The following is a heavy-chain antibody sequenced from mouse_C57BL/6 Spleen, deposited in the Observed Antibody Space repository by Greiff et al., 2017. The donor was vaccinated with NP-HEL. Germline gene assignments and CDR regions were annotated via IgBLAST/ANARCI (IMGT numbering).Heavy chain of an antibody. D-gene: IGHD1-1*01. Sequence: EVKVVESGGGLVKPGGSLKLSCAASGFTFSDYGMHWVRQAPEKGLEWVAYISSGSSTIYYADTVKGRFTISRDNAKNTLFLQMTSLRSEDTAMYYCARPLTTGYFDVWGTGTTVTVSS. V-gene: IGHV5-17*01. CDR1: GFTFSDYG. CDR2: ISSGSSTI. J-gene: IGHJ1*03. CDR3: ARPLTTGYFDV.